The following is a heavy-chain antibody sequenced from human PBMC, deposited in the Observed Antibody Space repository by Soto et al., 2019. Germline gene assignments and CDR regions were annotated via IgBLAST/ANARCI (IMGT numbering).Heavy chain of an antibody. J-gene: IGHJ5*02. V-gene: IGHV1-18*01. D-gene: IGHD5-12*01. CDR2: ISTYSGDT. CDR3: ARHHGPTTPENWFDP. CDR1: GYTFFTYD. Sequence: QVHLVQSGVEVQTPGASVKVSCQASGYTFFTYDISWVRQAPGQGLEWMGWISTYSGDTKYAQKFQGRVTMTTDTSTTTAYLELRSLRSDDTAVYYCARHHGPTTPENWFDPWGQGTLVTVSS.